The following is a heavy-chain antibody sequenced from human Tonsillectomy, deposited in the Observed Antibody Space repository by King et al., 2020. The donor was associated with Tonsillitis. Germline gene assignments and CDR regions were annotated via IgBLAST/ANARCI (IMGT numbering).Heavy chain of an antibody. CDR1: GFTFSNYA. Sequence: VQLVESGGGVVQPGRSLRLSCAASGFTFSNYAMHWVRQAPGKGLEWVAVISYDGNKKYYADSVKGRFTISRDNSKNTLYLQMNSLRAEDTAVYYWARDKGVAGAEYYFYYWGQGTLVTVSA. J-gene: IGHJ4*02. V-gene: IGHV3-30*04. CDR2: ISYDGNKK. D-gene: IGHD6-19*01. CDR3: ARDKGVAGAEYYFYY.